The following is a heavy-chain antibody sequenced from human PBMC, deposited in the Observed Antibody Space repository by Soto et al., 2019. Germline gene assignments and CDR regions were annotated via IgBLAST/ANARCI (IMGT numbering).Heavy chain of an antibody. D-gene: IGHD3-16*02. Sequence: QVQLQESGPGLVKSSETLSLSCTVSGGSINNYYGSWIRQPPGKGLEWIGWIGYIYDSGSTNNNPTVKSRVTISVDTYKLQFSLKLRSVSAAATAVYYCARGELHLGELSRFYFDQCGQGTLVTVSS. J-gene: IGHJ4*02. CDR2: IYDSGST. CDR3: ARGELHLGELSRFYFDQ. V-gene: IGHV4-59*12. CDR1: GGSINNYY.